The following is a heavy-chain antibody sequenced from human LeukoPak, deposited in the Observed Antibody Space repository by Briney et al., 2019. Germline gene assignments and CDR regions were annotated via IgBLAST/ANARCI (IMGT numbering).Heavy chain of an antibody. D-gene: IGHD3-22*01. CDR3: AGVVYFDSSAYQV. Sequence: GGSLRLSCAASGFTFSNYNMNWVRQAPGKGLEWVSSISSSSSYIYYADSVKGRFTISRDNAKNSLYLQMNSLKTEDTAVYYCAGVVYFDSSAYQVWGQGTLVTVSS. J-gene: IGHJ4*02. CDR1: GFTFSNYN. CDR2: ISSSSSYI. V-gene: IGHV3-21*01.